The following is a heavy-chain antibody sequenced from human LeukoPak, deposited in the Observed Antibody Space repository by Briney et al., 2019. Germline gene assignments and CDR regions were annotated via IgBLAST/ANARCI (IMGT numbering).Heavy chain of an antibody. CDR1: GFTFSSYA. V-gene: IGHV3-23*01. CDR2: ISGSGGST. CDR3: AKDRLVCCSGGSCYSSNY. D-gene: IGHD2-15*01. J-gene: IGHJ4*02. Sequence: GGSLRLSCAASGFTFSSYAMSWVRQAPGKGLEWVSAISGSGGSTYYADSVKGRFTISRDNSKNTLYLQMNSLRAEDTAVYYCAKDRLVCCSGGSCYSSNYWGQGTLVTVSS.